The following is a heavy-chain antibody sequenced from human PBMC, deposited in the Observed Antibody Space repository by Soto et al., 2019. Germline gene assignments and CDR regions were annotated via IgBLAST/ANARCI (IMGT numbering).Heavy chain of an antibody. J-gene: IGHJ4*02. Sequence: SETLSPPCRVSAGAITTYYWSWIRQPPGTGLEWIGYIYYSGSTNYNPSLKSRVTISVDTSKNQFSLKLTSVTAADTAVYYCARRYGGNFDYWGQGTLVTVS. D-gene: IGHD1-26*01. CDR3: ARRYGGNFDY. CDR2: IYYSGST. V-gene: IGHV4-59*01. CDR1: AGAITTYY.